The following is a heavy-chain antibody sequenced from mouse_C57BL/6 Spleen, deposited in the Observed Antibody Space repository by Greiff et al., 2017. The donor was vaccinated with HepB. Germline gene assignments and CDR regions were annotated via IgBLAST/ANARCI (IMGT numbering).Heavy chain of an antibody. V-gene: IGHV14-4*01. CDR2: IDPENGDT. CDR3: TTAGYGSSYKFAY. D-gene: IGHD1-1*01. CDR1: GFNIKDDY. J-gene: IGHJ3*01. Sequence: VQLQQSGAELVRPGASVKLSCTASGFNIKDDYMHWVKQRPDQGLEWIGWIDPENGDTEYASKFQGKATITADTSSNTAYLQLSSLTSEDTAVYYCTTAGYGSSYKFAYWGQGTLVTVSA.